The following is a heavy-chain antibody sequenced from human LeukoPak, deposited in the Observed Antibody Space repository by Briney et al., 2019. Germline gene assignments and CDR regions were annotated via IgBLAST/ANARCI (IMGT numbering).Heavy chain of an antibody. V-gene: IGHV4-59*11. CDR1: GGSISSHY. J-gene: IGHJ5*02. CDR2: IYYSGST. CDR3: ARGGTTVTPGLLWFDP. Sequence: PSETLSLTCGVSGGSISSHYWSWIRRPPGKGLEWIGYIYYSGSTKYNPSLKSRVTISVDTSKNQFSLTLSSVTAADTAVYYCARGGTTVTPGLLWFDPWGQGTLVTVSS. D-gene: IGHD4-17*01.